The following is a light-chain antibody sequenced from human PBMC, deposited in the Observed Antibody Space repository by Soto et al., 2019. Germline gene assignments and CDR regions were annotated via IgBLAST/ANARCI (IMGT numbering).Light chain of an antibody. CDR3: QQSNNWPWT. J-gene: IGKJ1*01. CDR1: QSLRRS. Sequence: ETLITHSPGTLPVSLGGRSPLFCRASQSLRRSLAWYQQKPGKDTRLLIYDASTRDTGIPDRFSGSGSGTEVTLTISSLQSVDFAVYSCQQSNNWPWTFGQGTKVDIK. CDR2: DAS. V-gene: IGKV3D-15*01.